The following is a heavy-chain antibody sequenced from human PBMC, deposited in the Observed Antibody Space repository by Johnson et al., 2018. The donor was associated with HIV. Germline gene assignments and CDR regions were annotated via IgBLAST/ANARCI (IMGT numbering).Heavy chain of an antibody. CDR2: ISSSGNTI. Sequence: QVQLVESGGGLVKPGGSLRLSCAASGFTFSDYYMSWIRQAPGKGLEWVSYISSSGNTIYYADSVKGRFTISRDNAKNSLYLQMNSLKTEDTAVYYCTTGELWNGYYLHDAFDIWGQGTMVTVSS. V-gene: IGHV3-11*01. CDR3: TTGELWNGYYLHDAFDI. J-gene: IGHJ3*02. D-gene: IGHD3-3*01. CDR1: GFTFSDYY.